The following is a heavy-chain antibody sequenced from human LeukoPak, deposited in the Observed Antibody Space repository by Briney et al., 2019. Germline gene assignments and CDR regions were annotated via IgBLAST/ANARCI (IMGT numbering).Heavy chain of an antibody. V-gene: IGHV3-21*01. J-gene: IGHJ3*02. D-gene: IGHD1-26*01. CDR3: ARVAVKRAVGARGPAFDI. CDR2: ISSSSSYI. Sequence: GGSLRLSCAASGFTFSSYSMNWVRQAPGKGLEWVSSISSSSSYIYYADSVKGRFTISRDNAKNSLYLQMNSLRAEDTAVYYGARVAVKRAVGARGPAFDIWGQGTMVTVSS. CDR1: GFTFSSYS.